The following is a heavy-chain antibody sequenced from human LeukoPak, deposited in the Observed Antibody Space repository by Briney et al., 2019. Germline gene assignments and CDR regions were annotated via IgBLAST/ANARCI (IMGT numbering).Heavy chain of an antibody. J-gene: IGHJ4*02. D-gene: IGHD6-13*01. CDR1: GGSISSSNW. CDR3: ARAAIAPAGKGLDY. Sequence: SGTLSLTCAVSGGSISSSNWWSWVRQPPGKGLEWIGEIYLSGGSNYNPSLKSRVTISVDKSKNQFSLKLSSVTAADTAVYYCARAAIAPAGKGLDYWGQGTLVTACS. V-gene: IGHV4-4*02. CDR2: IYLSGGS.